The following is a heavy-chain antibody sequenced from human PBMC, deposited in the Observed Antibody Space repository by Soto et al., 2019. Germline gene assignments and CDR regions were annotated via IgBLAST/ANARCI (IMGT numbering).Heavy chain of an antibody. D-gene: IGHD2-15*01. CDR2: IWYDGSNI. V-gene: IGHV3-33*01. J-gene: IGHJ3*02. CDR1: GFTFSSYG. Sequence: PGGSLRLSCAASGFTFSSYGMHWVRQAPGKGLEWVAVIWYDGSNIYYADSVKGRFTISRDNSKNTLYLQMNSLRAEDTAVYYCAREKGGYCSGGSCRDAFDIWGQGTMVTVSS. CDR3: AREKGGYCSGGSCRDAFDI.